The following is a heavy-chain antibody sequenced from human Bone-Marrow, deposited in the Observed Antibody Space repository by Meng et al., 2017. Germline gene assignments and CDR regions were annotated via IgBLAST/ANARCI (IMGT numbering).Heavy chain of an antibody. D-gene: IGHD3-3*01. Sequence: ASVKVSCQASGYTFTSYGISWVRQAPGQGLEWMGWISAYNGNTNYAQKLQGRVTMTTDTPTSTDYMELRSLRSDDTHVYYCARDNAGCTIVGVFTDGYYGMDVWGQGTTVTVSS. CDR3: ARDNAGCTIVGVFTDGYYGMDV. CDR1: GYTFTSYG. CDR2: ISAYNGNT. J-gene: IGHJ6*02. V-gene: IGHV1-18*01.